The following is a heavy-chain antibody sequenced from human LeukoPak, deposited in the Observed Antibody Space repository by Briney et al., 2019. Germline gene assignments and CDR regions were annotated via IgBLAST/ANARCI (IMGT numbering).Heavy chain of an antibody. CDR3: AKDIRRGYNYGYDQFAY. J-gene: IGHJ4*02. CDR1: GFTFSNYG. CDR2: IGFDGSDH. D-gene: IGHD5-18*01. V-gene: IGHV3-30*02. Sequence: GGSLRLSCAASGFTFSNYGMHWARQAPGKGLEWVAFIGFDGSDHSYADSVKGRFTISRDDSKNTLYLQMNSLRAEDTAVYYCAKDIRRGYNYGYDQFAYWGLGTLVTVSS.